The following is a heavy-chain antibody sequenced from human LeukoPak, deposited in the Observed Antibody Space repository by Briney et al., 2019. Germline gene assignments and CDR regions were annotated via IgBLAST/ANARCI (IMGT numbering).Heavy chain of an antibody. V-gene: IGHV6-1*01. CDR3: ARRIPRNSGHNAFDY. CDR1: GDSVSSNSAA. D-gene: IGHD2/OR15-2a*01. Sequence: SQTLSLTCAISGDSVSSNSAAWNWIRQSPSRGLEWLGRTYYRSKWYNDYAVSVKSRITINPDTSKNQFSLKLSSVTAADTAVYYCARRIPRNSGHNAFDYWGQGTLVTVSS. J-gene: IGHJ4*02. CDR2: TYYRSKWYN.